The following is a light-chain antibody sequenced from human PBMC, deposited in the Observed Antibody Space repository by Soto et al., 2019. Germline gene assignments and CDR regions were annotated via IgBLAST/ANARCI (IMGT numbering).Light chain of an antibody. V-gene: IGLV7-43*01. CDR1: TGTVTSTHY. Sequence: QAVVTQEPSLTVSLGGTVTLTCSSSTGTVTSTHYANSFQQKPGQPPRALIYSTSNKYSWTPARFSGSLLGGSAALTLSDVQPEDEADYYCQLYYGATRVFGGGTKLTVL. CDR3: QLYYGATRV. CDR2: STS. J-gene: IGLJ3*02.